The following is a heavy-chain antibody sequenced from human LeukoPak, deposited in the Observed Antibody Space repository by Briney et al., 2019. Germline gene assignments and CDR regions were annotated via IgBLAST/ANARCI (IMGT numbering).Heavy chain of an antibody. CDR1: RYSFTSYW. V-gene: IGHV5-51*01. Sequence: GESLKISCKGSRYSFTSYWIGWVRQMPGKGLEWMGIIYPGDSDTRYSPSFQGQVTISADKSISTAYLQWSSLKASDTAMYYCALTTNYGGNSVNYWGQGTLVTVSS. D-gene: IGHD4-23*01. CDR3: ALTTNYGGNSVNY. J-gene: IGHJ4*02. CDR2: IYPGDSDT.